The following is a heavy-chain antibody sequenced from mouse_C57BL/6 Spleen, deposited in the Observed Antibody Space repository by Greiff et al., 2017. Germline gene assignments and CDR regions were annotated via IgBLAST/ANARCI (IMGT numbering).Heavy chain of an antibody. V-gene: IGHV1-62-2*01. CDR3: ARHEEGAYSLDD. D-gene: IGHD2-10*01. CDR2: IYPGSGSK. Sequence: QVQLQQSGAELVKPGASVKLSCKASGYTFTEYTIHWVKQRSGQGLEWIGGIYPGSGSKKYNEKFKDKATLTADKSSSTVYMKLSRFTSDASAVYFCARHEEGAYSLDDWGKGTTLTVSS. CDR1: GYTFTEYT. J-gene: IGHJ2*01.